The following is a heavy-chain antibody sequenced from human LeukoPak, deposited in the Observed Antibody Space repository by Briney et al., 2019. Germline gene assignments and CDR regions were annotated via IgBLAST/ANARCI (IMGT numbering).Heavy chain of an antibody. CDR3: AKASIAAAGIDFDY. V-gene: IGHV3-21*04. CDR2: ISSSSSYI. Sequence: GGSLRLSCAASGFTFSSYSMNWVRQAPGKGLEWVSSISSSSSYIYYADSVKGRFTISRDNSKNTLYLQMNSLRAEDTAVYYCAKASIAAAGIDFDYWGQGTLVTVSS. J-gene: IGHJ4*02. D-gene: IGHD6-13*01. CDR1: GFTFSSYS.